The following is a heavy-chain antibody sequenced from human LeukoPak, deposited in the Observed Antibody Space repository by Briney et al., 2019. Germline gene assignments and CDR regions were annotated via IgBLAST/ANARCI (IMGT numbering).Heavy chain of an antibody. Sequence: GGSLRLSCAASGFTFSSYGMHWVRQAPGKGLEWVAFIRYDGSNKYYADSVKGRFTISRDNSKNTLYLQMNSLRAEDTAVYYCAKWSQRYFDWLLPGPHYYFDYWGQGTLVTVSS. D-gene: IGHD3-9*01. V-gene: IGHV3-30*02. CDR3: AKWSQRYFDWLLPGPHYYFDY. J-gene: IGHJ4*02. CDR2: IRYDGSNK. CDR1: GFTFSSYG.